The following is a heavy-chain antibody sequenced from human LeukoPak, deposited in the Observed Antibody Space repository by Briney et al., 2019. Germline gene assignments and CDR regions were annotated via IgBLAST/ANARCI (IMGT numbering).Heavy chain of an antibody. CDR1: GGSFSGYY. CDR3: ARELRQHGVFDI. Sequence: SETLSLTCAVYGGSFSGYYWSWIRQPPGKGLEWIGEINHSGSTNYNPSLKSRVTISVDTSKNQFSLKLSSVTAADTAVYYCARELRQHGVFDIWGQGTMDTVSS. J-gene: IGHJ3*02. V-gene: IGHV4-34*01. CDR2: INHSGST. D-gene: IGHD6-25*01.